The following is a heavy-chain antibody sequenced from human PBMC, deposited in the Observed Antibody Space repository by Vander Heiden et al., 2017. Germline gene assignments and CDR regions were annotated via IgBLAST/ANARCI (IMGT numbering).Heavy chain of an antibody. J-gene: IGHJ4*02. D-gene: IGHD2-15*01. V-gene: IGHV3-23*01. Sequence: EVQLLESGGGLVRPGGSLRLSCAASGFTFTTYAMAWVRQVPGKGLDWVSGISGSGGSIYYTDSVKGRFTISRDNSKNTLYLQMNSLRAEDTAIYYCATAAVVTPRYFDYWGQGTLVTVSS. CDR1: GFTFTTYA. CDR2: ISGSGGSI. CDR3: ATAAVVTPRYFDY.